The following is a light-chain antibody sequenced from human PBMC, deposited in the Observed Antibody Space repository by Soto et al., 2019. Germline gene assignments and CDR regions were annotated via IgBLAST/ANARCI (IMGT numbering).Light chain of an antibody. CDR1: QNIYSN. CDR2: VES. Sequence: EIVMTQSPATLSVFPRERATVSCRTSQNIYSNLAWSQPKPGQAPRLLIYVESTRSTGSPARFRGSGSGTEHPLTINTLHSEDFAFYYCLQYNNWPTFTYTFGQGTKVEIK. CDR3: LQYNNWPTFTYT. V-gene: IGKV3D-15*01. J-gene: IGKJ2*01.